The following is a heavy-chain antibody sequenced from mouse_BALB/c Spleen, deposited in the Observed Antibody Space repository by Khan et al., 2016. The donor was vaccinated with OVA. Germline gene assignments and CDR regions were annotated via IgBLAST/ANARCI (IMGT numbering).Heavy chain of an antibody. Sequence: QIQLVQSGPELKKPGETVRISCKASGYTFTTAGMQWVQKMPGKGLKWIGWINTHSGVPNYAEDFKGRFVFSLETSASTAYLQITNLKNEDTATYFCARGGAAYYRNDGGAMDYWGQGTSVTVSS. CDR1: GYTFTTAG. J-gene: IGHJ4*01. CDR3: ARGGAAYYRNDGGAMDY. D-gene: IGHD2-14*01. CDR2: INTHSGVP. V-gene: IGHV9-4*02.